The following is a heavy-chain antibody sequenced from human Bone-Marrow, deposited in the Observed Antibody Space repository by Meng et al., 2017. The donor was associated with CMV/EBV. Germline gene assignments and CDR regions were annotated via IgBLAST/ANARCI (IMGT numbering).Heavy chain of an antibody. Sequence: SETLSLTCTVSGGSISSSSYYWGWIRQPPGKGLEWIGSIYYSGSTYYNPSLKSRVSISDDTSKNQFAVKLNSVTAADTAVYFCARQVTGDNDFWNEFYPYFEYWGQGALVTVSS. CDR1: GGSISSSSYY. CDR2: IYYSGST. CDR3: ARQVTGDNDFWNEFYPYFEY. V-gene: IGHV4-39*01. J-gene: IGHJ4*02. D-gene: IGHD3-3*01.